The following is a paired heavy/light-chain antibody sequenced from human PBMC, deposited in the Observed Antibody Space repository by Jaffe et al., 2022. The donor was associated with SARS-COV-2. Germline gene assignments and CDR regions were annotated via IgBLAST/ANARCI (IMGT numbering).Heavy chain of an antibody. J-gene: IGHJ6*02. Sequence: QVQLVQSGAEVKKPGASVKVSCKASGYTFTSYGISWVRQAPGQGLEWMGWISAYNGNTNYAQKLQGRVTMTTDTSTSTAYMELRSLRSDDTAVYYCARAPRFWSGFFGSDLYGMDVWGQGTTVTVSS. D-gene: IGHD3-3*01. CDR2: ISAYNGNT. CDR1: GYTFTSYG. CDR3: ARAPRFWSGFFGSDLYGMDV. V-gene: IGHV1-18*01.
Light chain of an antibody. J-gene: IGKJ4*01. CDR3: QQYNNWLALT. CDR2: GAS. CDR1: QSVSSN. Sequence: EIVMTQSPATLSVSPGERATLSCRASQSVSSNLAWYQQKPGQAPRLLIYGASTRATGIPARFSGSGSGTEFTLTISSLQSEDFAVYYCQQYNNWLALTFGGGTKVEIK. V-gene: IGKV3-15*01.